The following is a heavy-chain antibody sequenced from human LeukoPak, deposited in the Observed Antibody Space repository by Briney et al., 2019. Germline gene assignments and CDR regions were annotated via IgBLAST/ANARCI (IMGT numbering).Heavy chain of an antibody. CDR3: ARGDYETHGYQTR. CDR2: INTNTGNP. D-gene: IGHD3-22*01. J-gene: IGHJ4*02. Sequence: GASLKVSCKASGYIFTSYVLHWVRQAPGQGLEWMGWINTNTGNPTYAQGFTGRFVFSLDTSVSTAYLQISSLKADDTAMYYCARGDYETHGYQTRWGQGTLVTVSS. V-gene: IGHV7-4-1*02. CDR1: GYIFTSYV.